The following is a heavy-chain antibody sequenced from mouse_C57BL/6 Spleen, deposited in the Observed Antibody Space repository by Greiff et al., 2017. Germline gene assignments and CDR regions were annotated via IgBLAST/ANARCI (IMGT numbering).Heavy chain of an antibody. Sequence: QVQLQQPGAELVMPGASVKLSCTASGYTFTSSWMHWVKQRPGQGLEWIGEIDPSDSYTNYNQKFKGKSTLTVDKSSSTAYMQLSSLTSEDSAVYYCATTLVITTVVANFDYWGQGTTLTVSS. D-gene: IGHD1-1*01. CDR3: ATTLVITTVVANFDY. CDR1: GYTFTSSW. V-gene: IGHV1-69*01. J-gene: IGHJ2*01. CDR2: IDPSDSYT.